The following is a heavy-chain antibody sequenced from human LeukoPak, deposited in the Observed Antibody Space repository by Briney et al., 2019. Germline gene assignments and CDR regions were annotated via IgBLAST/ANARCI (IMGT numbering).Heavy chain of an antibody. D-gene: IGHD6-19*01. CDR2: IYYSGST. CDR1: GGSISSYY. CDR3: ARDRSSGSNWFDP. J-gene: IGHJ5*02. Sequence: PSETLSLTCTVSGGSISSYYWSWIRQPPGKGLEWIGYIYYSGSTNYNPSLKSRVTISVDTSKNQFSLKLSSVTAADTAVYYCARDRSSGSNWFDPWGQGTLVTVSS. V-gene: IGHV4-59*01.